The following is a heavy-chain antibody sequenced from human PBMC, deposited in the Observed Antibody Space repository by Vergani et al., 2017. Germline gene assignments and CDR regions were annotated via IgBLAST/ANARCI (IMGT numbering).Heavy chain of an antibody. Sequence: QVQLQESGPGLVKPSQTLSLTCTVSGGSISSGDYYWSWIRQPPGKGLEWIGYIDYSGSTYYNPSLKSRVTISVDTSKNQFSLKLSSVTAADTAVYYCARRRYCSSTSCYFHWFDPWGQGTLVTVSS. CDR1: GGSISSGDYY. V-gene: IGHV4-30-4*01. J-gene: IGHJ5*02. CDR3: ARRRYCSSTSCYFHWFDP. CDR2: IDYSGST. D-gene: IGHD2-2*01.